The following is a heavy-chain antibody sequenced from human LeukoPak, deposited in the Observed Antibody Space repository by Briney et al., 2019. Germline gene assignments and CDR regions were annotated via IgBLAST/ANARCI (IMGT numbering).Heavy chain of an antibody. D-gene: IGHD6-19*01. CDR2: IYYSGST. V-gene: IGHV4-31*03. Sequence: SETLSLTCTVSGGSISSGGYYWSWIRQHPGKGLEWIGYIYYSGSTYYNPSLKSRVTISVDTSKNQFSLKLSSATAADTAVYYCATNAVAGSFDYWGQGTLVTVSS. J-gene: IGHJ4*02. CDR1: GGSISSGGYY. CDR3: ATNAVAGSFDY.